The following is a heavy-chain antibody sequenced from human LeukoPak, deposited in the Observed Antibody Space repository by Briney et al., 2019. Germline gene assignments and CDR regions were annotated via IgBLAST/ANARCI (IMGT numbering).Heavy chain of an antibody. CDR2: INTGDGDT. V-gene: IGHV1-3*04. CDR1: GGTFSSYA. J-gene: IGHJ4*02. Sequence: VASVKVSCKASGGTFSSYAISWVRQAPGQGLEWMGLINTGDGDTIYSQKFQGRVTITRDTSANTAYLELDSLTSEDTAVYYCAKGSSMGPISFYLDYWGQGTLVTVSS. D-gene: IGHD5-24*01. CDR3: AKGSSMGPISFYLDY.